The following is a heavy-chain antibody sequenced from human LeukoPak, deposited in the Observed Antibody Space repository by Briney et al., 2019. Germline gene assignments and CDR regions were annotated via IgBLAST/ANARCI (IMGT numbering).Heavy chain of an antibody. Sequence: ASVKVSCKASGYTFTNYGFSWVRQAPGQGLEWMGWMSVYNENTNYALKFQGRLTMTTDTSTSTAYMELWGLRSDDTAVYYCARDRYYDSSGYLYFYGMDVWGQGTTVTVSS. CDR1: GYTFTNYG. J-gene: IGHJ6*02. D-gene: IGHD3-22*01. CDR2: MSVYNENT. CDR3: ARDRYYDSSGYLYFYGMDV. V-gene: IGHV1-18*01.